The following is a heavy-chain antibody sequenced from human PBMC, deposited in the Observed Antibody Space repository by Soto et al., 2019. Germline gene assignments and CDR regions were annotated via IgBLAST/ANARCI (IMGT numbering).Heavy chain of an antibody. V-gene: IGHV3-23*01. CDR1: GFTFSSYA. D-gene: IGHD3-3*01. Sequence: PGGSLRLSCAASGFTFSSYAMSWVRRAPGKGLEWVSLISGGGGSTYYADSVKGRFTIFRENSNNTLFLQMNSLRADDTAVYYCAKRGGTISPGRAPLNWFDPWGQGTLVTVSS. CDR2: ISGGGGST. J-gene: IGHJ5*02. CDR3: AKRGGTISPGRAPLNWFDP.